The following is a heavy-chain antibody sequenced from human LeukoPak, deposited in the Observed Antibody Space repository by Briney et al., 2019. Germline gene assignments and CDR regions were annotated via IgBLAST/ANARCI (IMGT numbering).Heavy chain of an antibody. V-gene: IGHV4-61*02. CDR3: APRGYSYGSSSYYYYMDV. CDR1: GGSISSGSYY. CDR2: IYTSGST. J-gene: IGHJ6*03. D-gene: IGHD5-18*01. Sequence: SETLSLTCTVSGGSISSGSYYWSWIRQPAGKGLEWIGRIYTSGSTNYNPSLKSRVTISVDTSKNQFSLKLSSVTAADTAVYYCAPRGYSYGSSSYYYYMDVWGKGTTVTVSS.